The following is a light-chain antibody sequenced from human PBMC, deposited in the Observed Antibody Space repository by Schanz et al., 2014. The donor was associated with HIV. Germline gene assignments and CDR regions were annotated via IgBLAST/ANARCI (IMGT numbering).Light chain of an antibody. CDR2: DND. V-gene: IGLV1-40*01. Sequence: QSVLTQPPSLSGAPGQRISLSCNGSSSNIGAGYDVHWYQHFPGTAPRLLIFDNDNRPSGVPDRISGSKSGTSASLAITGLQADDEADYYCSSYTSSSTWVFGGGTKLTVL. CDR3: SSYTSSSTWV. J-gene: IGLJ3*02. CDR1: SSNIGAGYD.